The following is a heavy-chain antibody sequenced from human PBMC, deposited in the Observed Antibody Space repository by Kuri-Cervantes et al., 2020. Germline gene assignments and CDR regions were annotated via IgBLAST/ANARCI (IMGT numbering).Heavy chain of an antibody. J-gene: IGHJ4*02. D-gene: IGHD2-2*02. V-gene: IGHV3-23*01. Sequence: GGSLRLSCAASGFTFSSYAMSWVRQAPGKGLEWVSAISGSGGSTYYADSVKGRFTISRDNSKNTLYLQMNSLRAEDTAVYYCAKVLRRHIVVVPAALPLDYWSQGTLVTVSS. CDR1: GFTFSSYA. CDR3: AKVLRRHIVVVPAALPLDY. CDR2: ISGSGGST.